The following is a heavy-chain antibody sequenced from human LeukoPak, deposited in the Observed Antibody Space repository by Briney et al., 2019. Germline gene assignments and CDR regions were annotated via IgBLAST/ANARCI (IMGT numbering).Heavy chain of an antibody. CDR2: ISYDGSNK. D-gene: IGHD5-18*01. CDR1: GFTFSSYA. CDR3: ARGYSYGTSRYYYGMDV. V-gene: IGHV3-30-3*01. Sequence: PGRSLRLSCAASGFTFSSYAMHWVRQAPGKGLEWVAVISYDGSNKYYADSVKGRFTISRDNSKNTLYLQMSSLRAEDTAVYYCARGYSYGTSRYYYGMDVWGQGTTVTVSS. J-gene: IGHJ6*02.